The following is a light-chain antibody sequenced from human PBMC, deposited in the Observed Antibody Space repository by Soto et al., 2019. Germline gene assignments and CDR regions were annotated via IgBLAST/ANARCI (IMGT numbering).Light chain of an antibody. V-gene: IGLV2-8*01. CDR2: EVS. J-gene: IGLJ2*01. Sequence: QSALTQPPSASGSPGQSVTISCTGTSSDVGGYNYVSWYQQHPGKAPKLMIYEVSKRPSGVPDRFSGSKSGNTASLTVSGLQAEDEADYYCSSYAGGNNLGFGGVTKLTVL. CDR3: SSYAGGNNLG. CDR1: SSDVGGYNY.